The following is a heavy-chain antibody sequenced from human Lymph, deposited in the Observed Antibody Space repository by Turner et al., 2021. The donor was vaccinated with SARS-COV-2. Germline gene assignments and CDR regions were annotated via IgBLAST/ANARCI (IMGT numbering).Heavy chain of an antibody. J-gene: IGHJ6*02. Sequence: QVQLVESWGGVVLPGRSLRLSCAASGFTFSSHGMHWVRQAPGKGLEWVAVIWYDGSKKYYADSVKGRFTISRDNSKNTLYLQMNSLRAEDTAVYYCAREGEALAGGMDVWGQGTTVTVSS. CDR1: GFTFSSHG. D-gene: IGHD2-15*01. CDR2: IWYDGSKK. CDR3: AREGEALAGGMDV. V-gene: IGHV3-33*01.